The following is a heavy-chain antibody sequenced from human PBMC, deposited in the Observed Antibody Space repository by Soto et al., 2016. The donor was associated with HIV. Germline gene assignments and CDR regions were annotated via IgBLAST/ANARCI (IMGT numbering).Heavy chain of an antibody. V-gene: IGHV4-39*01. J-gene: IGHJ4*02. CDR3: ARHTSYDNGGYSDY. Sequence: QLQLQVSGPGLVRPSETLSLTCTVSGDSVTNNPYFWGWIRQSPEKGLEWIGSIYYTGSTYYNPSLKSRVTISVDTSSNQISLRLTSVTAADTALYYCARHTSYDNGGYSDYWGQGXLVHRLL. CDR2: IYYTGST. D-gene: IGHD3-22*01. CDR1: GDSVTNNPYF.